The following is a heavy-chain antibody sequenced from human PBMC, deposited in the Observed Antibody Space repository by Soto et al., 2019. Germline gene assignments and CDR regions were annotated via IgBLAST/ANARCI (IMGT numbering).Heavy chain of an antibody. CDR2: ISAYNGNT. D-gene: IGHD6-6*01. Sequence: ASVKVSCKASGYTFTSYGISWVRQAPGQGLEWMGWISAYNGNTNYAQKLQGRVTMTTDTSTSTAYMELRSPRSDDTAVYYCARVQIPYSRSSIPYDYWGPGTLVTVSS. CDR1: GYTFTSYG. J-gene: IGHJ4*02. CDR3: ARVQIPYSRSSIPYDY. V-gene: IGHV1-18*01.